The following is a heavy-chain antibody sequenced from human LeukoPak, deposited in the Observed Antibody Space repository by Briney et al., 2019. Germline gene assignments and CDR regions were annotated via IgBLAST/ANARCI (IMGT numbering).Heavy chain of an antibody. V-gene: IGHV4-30-2*01. CDR2: IYHSGST. CDR1: GGSISSGVYS. Sequence: SETLSLTCVASGGSISSGVYSWNWIRQPPGKGLEWIGNIYHSGSTYYNPSLKSRVTMSVDRSKNQFSLNLTSVTAADTAVYYCARVLVGATTEGVLDYWGQGTLVTVSS. CDR3: ARVLVGATTEGVLDY. J-gene: IGHJ4*02. D-gene: IGHD1-26*01.